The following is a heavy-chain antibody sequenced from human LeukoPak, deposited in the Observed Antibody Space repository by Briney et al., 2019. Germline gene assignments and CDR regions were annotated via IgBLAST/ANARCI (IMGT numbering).Heavy chain of an antibody. CDR3: ASSNY. CDR2: ISSSSIYI. CDR1: GFTFSSYE. Sequence: GGSLRLSCAASGFTFSSYEMNWVRQAPGKGLEWVSSISSSSIYIYYADSVKGRFTISRDNAKNSLYLQVNSLRAEDTAVYYCASSNYWGQGTLVTVSS. V-gene: IGHV3-21*01. J-gene: IGHJ4*02.